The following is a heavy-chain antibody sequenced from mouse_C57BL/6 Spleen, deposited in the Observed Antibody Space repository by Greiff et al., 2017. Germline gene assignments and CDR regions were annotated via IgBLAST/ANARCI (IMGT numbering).Heavy chain of an antibody. V-gene: IGHV1-74*01. CDR1: GYTFTSYW. J-gene: IGHJ3*01. D-gene: IGHD6-1*01. CDR3: AISSFAWFAY. CDR2: IHPSDSDT. Sequence: QVQLKQPGAELVKPGASVKVSCKASGYTFTSYWMHWVKQRPGQGLEWIGRIHPSDSDTNYNQKFKGKATLSVDKSSSTAYMQLSSMTSADSAVYYCAISSFAWFAYWGQGTLVTVSA.